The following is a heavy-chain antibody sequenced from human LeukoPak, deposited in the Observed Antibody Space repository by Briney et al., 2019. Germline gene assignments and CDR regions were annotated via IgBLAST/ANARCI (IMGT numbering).Heavy chain of an antibody. D-gene: IGHD2-21*02. CDR2: IVLIFVPA. V-gene: IGHV1-69*13. Sequence: SVKVSRKASGYIVTRYYMHWVRQAPGQGLEWMGGIVLIFVPANYSQKLQGRVPITADESTSTAHIEQRSLRSEDTAVYYCARDSAAYCGGDCYYYWGQGTLVTVSS. J-gene: IGHJ4*02. CDR1: GYIVTRYY. CDR3: ARDSAAYCGGDCYYY.